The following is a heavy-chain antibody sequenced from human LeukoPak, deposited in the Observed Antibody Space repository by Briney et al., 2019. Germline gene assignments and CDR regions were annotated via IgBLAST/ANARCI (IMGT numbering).Heavy chain of an antibody. V-gene: IGHV4-59*01. Sequence: SETLSLTCTVSGDSIKSYYWTWIRQPPGKGLEWIAYMYYNEGAHYNASLKSRVTISLDTSKNQFSLKLKSVTAADTAVYYCARFFTVTTGLDYWGQGTLVTVSS. CDR1: GDSIKSYY. D-gene: IGHD4-17*01. CDR2: MYYNEGA. J-gene: IGHJ4*02. CDR3: ARFFTVTTGLDY.